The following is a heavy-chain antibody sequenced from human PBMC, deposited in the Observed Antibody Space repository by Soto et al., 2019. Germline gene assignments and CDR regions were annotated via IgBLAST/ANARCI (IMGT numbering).Heavy chain of an antibody. J-gene: IGHJ6*02. CDR2: IAPIFGTT. CDR3: ARDSGRSDVVPDGISAMDV. Sequence: SLKVSGKTCGGTFDYSVLSWVRQAPGQGLEWMGGIAPIFGTTTYAQKFQGRVTITADESTSTAYMELTSLRFEDTAVYYCARDSGRSDVVPDGISAMDVWGQGTTVTVSS. V-gene: IGHV1-69*13. D-gene: IGHD2-2*01. CDR1: GGTFDYSV.